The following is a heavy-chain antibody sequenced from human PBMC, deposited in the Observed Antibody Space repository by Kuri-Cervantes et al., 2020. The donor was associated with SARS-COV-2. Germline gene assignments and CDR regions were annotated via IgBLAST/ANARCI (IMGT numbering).Heavy chain of an antibody. D-gene: IGHD6-19*01. Sequence: ASVKVSCKASGYTFTSYVISWVRPAPGQGLEWMGWISAYNGNTNNAQKLQGRVTMTTDTSTSTAYMELRSLRSDDTAVYDCALAVAGTRALRYWGQGTLVTVSS. CDR1: GYTFTSYV. V-gene: IGHV1-18*01. CDR3: ALAVAGTRALRY. J-gene: IGHJ4*02. CDR2: ISAYNGNT.